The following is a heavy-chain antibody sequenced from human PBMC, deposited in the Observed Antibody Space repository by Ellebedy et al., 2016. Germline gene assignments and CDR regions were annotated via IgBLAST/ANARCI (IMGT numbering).Heavy chain of an antibody. CDR3: ARGGEYSYDSWWYPDV. D-gene: IGHD5-18*01. CDR1: GFSFSSHI. V-gene: IGHV3-48*04. CDR2: ISAATV. Sequence: GESLKISXLASGFSFSSHIFNWVRQAPGKGLEWVSFISAATVYYTDSVKGRFTVSRDDSKSSLYLEMNSLRAEDTAVYYCARGGEYSYDSWWYPDVWGRGTLVTVSS. J-gene: IGHJ2*01.